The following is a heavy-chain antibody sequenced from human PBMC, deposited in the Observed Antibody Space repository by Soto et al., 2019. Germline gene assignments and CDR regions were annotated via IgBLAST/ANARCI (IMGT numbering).Heavy chain of an antibody. Sequence: GGSLRLSSAASGFTFSSYGMHWVRQAPGKGLEWVAVISYDGSNKYYADSVKGRFTISRDNSKNTLYLQMNSLRAEDTAVYYYASLSTSPFLTPHYYYGMDVWGQGTTVTVSS. V-gene: IGHV3-30*03. CDR3: ASLSTSPFLTPHYYYGMDV. J-gene: IGHJ6*02. CDR2: ISYDGSNK. D-gene: IGHD2-2*01. CDR1: GFTFSSYG.